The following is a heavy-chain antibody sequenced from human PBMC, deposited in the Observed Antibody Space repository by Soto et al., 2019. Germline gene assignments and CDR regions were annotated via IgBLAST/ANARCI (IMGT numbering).Heavy chain of an antibody. CDR2: ISYDGIQK. D-gene: IGHD1-1*01. V-gene: IGHV3-30*18. J-gene: IGHJ3*01. CDR1: GFTFRRHC. Sequence: PGGSLRLSGAASGFTFRRHCIHWVRQAPCKGLEWLTIISYDGIQKFYTESVKGRFTITRDNSKNMVFLKMNSLRAEDTAVYYCAKDVWNEVPANDGFDPWGQGKMVTVSS. CDR3: AKDVWNEVPANDGFDP.